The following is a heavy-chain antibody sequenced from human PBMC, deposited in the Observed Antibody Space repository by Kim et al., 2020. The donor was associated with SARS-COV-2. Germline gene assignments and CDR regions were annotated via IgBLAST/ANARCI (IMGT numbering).Heavy chain of an antibody. D-gene: IGHD1-26*01. CDR2: IYYSGST. CDR1: GGSISSSSYY. J-gene: IGHJ6*02. CDR3: ATIVGALLLYGMDV. Sequence: SETLSLTCTVSGGSISSSSYYWGWIRQPPGKGLEWIGSIYYSGSTYYNPSLKSRVTISVDTSKNKFSLKLSSVTAADTAVYYCATIVGALLLYGMDVWGQGTTVTVSS. V-gene: IGHV4-39*01.